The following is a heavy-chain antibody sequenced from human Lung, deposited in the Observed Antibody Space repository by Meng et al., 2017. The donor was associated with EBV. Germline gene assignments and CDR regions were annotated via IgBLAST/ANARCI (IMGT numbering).Heavy chain of an antibody. CDR1: GHTFTGYN. J-gene: IGHJ4*02. Sequence: QGQFVQSGGEVKKTGAPVTVSCKASGHTFTGYNIHWVRQAPGQELEWMGRINPDSGGTNYAQKFQDRVTMTRDTSTSTAYMELSRLRSDDTAVYYCARDDCSGDTCYSFDYWGLGTLVTVSS. CDR3: ARDDCSGDTCYSFDY. V-gene: IGHV1-2*06. CDR2: INPDSGGT. D-gene: IGHD2-15*01.